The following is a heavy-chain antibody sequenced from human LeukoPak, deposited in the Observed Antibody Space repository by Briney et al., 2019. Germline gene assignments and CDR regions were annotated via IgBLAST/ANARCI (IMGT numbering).Heavy chain of an antibody. V-gene: IGHV3-48*01. D-gene: IGHD6-13*01. CDR1: GFTFSSYS. CDR3: ARSEGDSTATPLDY. Sequence: GGSLRLSGAASGFTFSSYSMNWVRQAPGKGLEGVSYISSSSSTIYYADSVKGRFTISRDNAMDSLYLQMNSLRAEDTAVYYCARSEGDSTATPLDYWGQGTLVTVSS. CDR2: ISSSSSTI. J-gene: IGHJ4*02.